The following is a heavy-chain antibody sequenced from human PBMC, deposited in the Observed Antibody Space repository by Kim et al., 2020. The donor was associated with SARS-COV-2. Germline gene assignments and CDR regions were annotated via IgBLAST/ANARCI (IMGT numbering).Heavy chain of an antibody. Sequence: GGSLRLSCSPSGFIVSDYYMTWVRQAPGKGLEWVSLIYGAHTTFYADSVKGRFTISRDDSKNTVHLQMNYLRDEDTAVYFCARDREASYYGLDVWGQGTTVTVSS. V-gene: IGHV3-66*01. CDR1: GFIVSDYY. J-gene: IGHJ6*02. CDR3: ARDREASYYGLDV. CDR2: IYGAHTT.